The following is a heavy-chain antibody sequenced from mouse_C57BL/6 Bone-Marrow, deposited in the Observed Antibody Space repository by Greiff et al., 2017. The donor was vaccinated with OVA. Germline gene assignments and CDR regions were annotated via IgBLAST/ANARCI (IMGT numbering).Heavy chain of an antibody. CDR3: ARGSNYVEAY. V-gene: IGHV5-17*01. CDR2: ISSGSSTI. CDR1: GFTFSDYG. Sequence: DVKLQESGGGLVKPGGSLTLSCAASGFTFSDYGMHWVRQAPEKGLEWVAYISSGSSTIYYADTVKGRFTLSRDNAKNTLFQQMTSLRSEDTAMYYCARGSNYVEAYWGQGTLVTVSA. D-gene: IGHD2-5*01. J-gene: IGHJ3*01.